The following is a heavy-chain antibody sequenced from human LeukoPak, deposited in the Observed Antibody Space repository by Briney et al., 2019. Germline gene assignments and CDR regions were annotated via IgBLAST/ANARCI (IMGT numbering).Heavy chain of an antibody. CDR1: GFILSNYE. CDR2: IKGDGSST. Sequence: GGSLRLSCAASGFILSNYEMNWVRQAPGKGLVWVARIKGDGSSTIYADSVKGRFTISRDTSKNTLYLQTSSLRVEDTAVYYCARASTTVPNLLDHWGRGTLVTVSS. CDR3: ARASTTVPNLLDH. J-gene: IGHJ4*02. V-gene: IGHV3-74*01. D-gene: IGHD4-17*01.